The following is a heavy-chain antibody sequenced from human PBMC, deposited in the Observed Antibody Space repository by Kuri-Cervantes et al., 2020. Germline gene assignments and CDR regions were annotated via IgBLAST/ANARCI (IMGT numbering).Heavy chain of an antibody. V-gene: IGHV4-59*01. D-gene: IGHD6-13*01. CDR2: IYYSGST. J-gene: IGHJ6*03. CDR1: GGSISSYY. CDR3: ARDAAANPYYYYYYMDV. Sequence: SETLSLTCTVSGGSISSYYWSWIRQPPGKGLEWIGYIYYSGSTNYNPSLKSRVTISVDTSKNQFSLKLSSVTAADTAVYYCARDAAANPYYYYYYMDVWGKGTTVTVSS.